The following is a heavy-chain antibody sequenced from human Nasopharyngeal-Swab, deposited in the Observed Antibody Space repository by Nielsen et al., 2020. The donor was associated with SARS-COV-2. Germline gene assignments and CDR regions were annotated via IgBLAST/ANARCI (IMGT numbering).Heavy chain of an antibody. J-gene: IGHJ3*02. D-gene: IGHD3-10*01. Sequence: SETLSLTFTVSGGSISSGGYYWSWISQHPGKGLEWIGYIYYSGSTYYNPSLKSRVTISVDTSKNQFSLKLSSVTAADTAVYYCAREGITMVRGVLNDAFDIWGQGTMVTVSS. CDR1: GGSISSGGYY. V-gene: IGHV4-31*03. CDR2: IYYSGST. CDR3: AREGITMVRGVLNDAFDI.